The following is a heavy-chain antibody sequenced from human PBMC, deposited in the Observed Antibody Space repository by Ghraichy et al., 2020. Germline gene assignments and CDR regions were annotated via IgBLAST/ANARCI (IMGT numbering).Heavy chain of an antibody. CDR1: GFTVSSNY. V-gene: IGHV3-66*01. Sequence: GGSLRLSCAASGFTVSSNYMSWVRQAPGKGLEWVSVIYSGGSTYYADSVKGRFTISRDNSKNTLYLQMNSLRAEDTAVYYCARANYYDSSGYLKDPAYWGQGTLVTVSS. J-gene: IGHJ4*02. CDR2: IYSGGST. D-gene: IGHD3-22*01. CDR3: ARANYYDSSGYLKDPAY.